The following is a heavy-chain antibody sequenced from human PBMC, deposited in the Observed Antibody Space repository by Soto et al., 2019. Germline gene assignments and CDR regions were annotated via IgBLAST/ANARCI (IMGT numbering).Heavy chain of an antibody. CDR3: ARTRDTYYYVSSGYLF. V-gene: IGHV1-69*13. D-gene: IGHD3-22*01. Sequence: SVKVSCKASGGTFSSYAISWVRQAPGQGLEWMGGIIPIFGTANYAQKFQGRVTITADESTSTAYMELSSLRSEDTAVYYCARTRDTYYYVSSGYLFWGQGTLVTVSS. CDR1: GGTFSSYA. J-gene: IGHJ4*02. CDR2: IIPIFGTA.